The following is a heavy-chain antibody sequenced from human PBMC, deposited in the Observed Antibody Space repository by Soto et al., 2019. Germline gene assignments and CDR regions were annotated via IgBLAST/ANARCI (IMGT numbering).Heavy chain of an antibody. J-gene: IGHJ5*02. Sequence: PGGSLRLSCAAYGFRFSDYSMTWVRQAPGRGLEWVGRIKSKTDGGTTDYAAPVKGRFTISRDDSKNTLYLQMNSLKTEDTAVYYCTTDLAPWGQGTLVTVSS. CDR3: TTDLAP. CDR1: GFRFSDYS. V-gene: IGHV3-15*01. CDR2: IKSKTDGGTT.